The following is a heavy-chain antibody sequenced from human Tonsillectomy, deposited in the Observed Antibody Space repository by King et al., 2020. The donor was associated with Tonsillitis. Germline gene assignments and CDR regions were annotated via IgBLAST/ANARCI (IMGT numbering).Heavy chain of an antibody. CDR1: GGSISSYY. J-gene: IGHJ5*02. V-gene: IGHV4-59*08. Sequence: VQLQESGPGLVKPSETLSLTCTVSGGSISSYYWSWIRQPPGKGLEWIGYIYYSGSTNYNPSLKSRVNISVDTSKNQFSLKLSSVTAADTAVYYCARHRGSAIQLWQNWFDPWGQGTLVTVSS. D-gene: IGHD5-18*01. CDR2: IYYSGST. CDR3: ARHRGSAIQLWQNWFDP.